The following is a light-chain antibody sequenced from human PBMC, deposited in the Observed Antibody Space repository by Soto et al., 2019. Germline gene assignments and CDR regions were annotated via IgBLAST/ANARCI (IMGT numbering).Light chain of an antibody. CDR1: QSISSW. CDR2: QAS. CDR3: QQYDSYPWT. V-gene: IGKV1-5*03. Sequence: IRVPQSPFTLSASTKDRGTITCRASQSISSWLAWYQQKPGKAPKLLVYQASTLGSGVPLRFSGSGSGTEFTLTINSLQSDDFATYYCQQYDSYPWTFGQGTKVDIK. J-gene: IGKJ1*01.